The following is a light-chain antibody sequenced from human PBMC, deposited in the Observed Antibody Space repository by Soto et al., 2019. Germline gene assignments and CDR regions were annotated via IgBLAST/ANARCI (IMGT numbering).Light chain of an antibody. V-gene: IGKV3-20*01. Sequence: DIVLTQSPGTLSLSPGERATLSCRASQSVATNHLAWYHQRPGQAPRLLIYVTSSRAAGIPDRFSASGFGTDFTLTISRLEPEDSAVYYCQQYDRSPYIFGPGTKLEIK. CDR1: QSVATNH. CDR3: QQYDRSPYI. J-gene: IGKJ2*01. CDR2: VTS.